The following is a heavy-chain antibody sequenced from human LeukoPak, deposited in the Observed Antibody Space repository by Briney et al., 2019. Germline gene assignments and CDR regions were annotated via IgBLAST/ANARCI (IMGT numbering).Heavy chain of an antibody. V-gene: IGHV5-51*01. CDR3: ARREDYGGTTPRDYYYYGMDV. J-gene: IGHJ6*02. D-gene: IGHD4-23*01. CDR1: GYSFTSYW. CDR2: IYPGDSDT. Sequence: GESLKISCKCSGYSFTSYWIGWVRQMPGKGLEWMGIIYPGDSDTRYSPSFEGQVTISADKSISTAYLQWSSLKASDTAMYYCARREDYGGTTPRDYYYYGMDVWGQGTTVTVSS.